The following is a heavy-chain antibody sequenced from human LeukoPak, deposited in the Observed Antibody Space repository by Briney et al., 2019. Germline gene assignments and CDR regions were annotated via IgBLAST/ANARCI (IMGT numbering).Heavy chain of an antibody. CDR2: ISSSSSYI. J-gene: IGHJ4*02. CDR1: GFTFSSYS. Sequence: GGSLRLSCAASGFTFSSYSMNWVRQAPGKGLEWVSSISSSSSYIYYADSVKGRFTISRDNAKNSLYLQMNSLRAEDTAVYYCARDMWDDFWSGYYHPLGYWGQGTLVTVSS. D-gene: IGHD3-3*01. V-gene: IGHV3-21*01. CDR3: ARDMWDDFWSGYYHPLGY.